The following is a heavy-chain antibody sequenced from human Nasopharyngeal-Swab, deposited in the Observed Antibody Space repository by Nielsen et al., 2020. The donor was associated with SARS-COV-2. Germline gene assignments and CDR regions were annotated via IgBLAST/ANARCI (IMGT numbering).Heavy chain of an antibody. D-gene: IGHD3-3*01. V-gene: IGHV3-33*03. CDR1: GFTFSGYG. J-gene: IGHJ4*02. Sequence: GGSLRLSCATSGFTFSGYGMHWVRQAPGKGLEWVALIWYDGSNTLYADSVKGRFTISRDQSKNSLYLLMNSLRAEDTAVYYCAKDPRSITIFGEFDYWGQGTLVTVSS. CDR3: AKDPRSITIFGEFDY. CDR2: IWYDGSNT.